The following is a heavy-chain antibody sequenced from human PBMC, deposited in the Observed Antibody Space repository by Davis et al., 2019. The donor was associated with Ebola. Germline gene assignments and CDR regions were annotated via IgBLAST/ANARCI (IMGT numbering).Heavy chain of an antibody. CDR1: GFIFRSYV. CDR2: ITSSGGST. D-gene: IGHD6-19*01. CDR3: AKGGSGWPSDYSYGLGV. Sequence: GESLKISCAASGFIFRSYVMSWVRQAPGKGLEWVSAITSSGGSTYYGDSVKGRFTISRDNSKNTLYLQMNSLRVDDTAVYYCAKGGSGWPSDYSYGLGVWGKGTTVTVSS. V-gene: IGHV3-23*01. J-gene: IGHJ6*04.